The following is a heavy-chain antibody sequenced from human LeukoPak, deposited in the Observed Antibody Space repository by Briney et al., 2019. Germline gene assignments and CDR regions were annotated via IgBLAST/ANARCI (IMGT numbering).Heavy chain of an antibody. V-gene: IGHV4-34*01. CDR3: ARANWGSHYFDY. D-gene: IGHD7-27*01. CDR1: GGSFSGYY. Sequence: PSETLSLTCAVYGGSFSGYYWSWIRQPPGKGLGWIGEINHSGSTNYNPSLKSRVTISVDTSKNQFSLKLSSVTAADTAVYYCARANWGSHYFDYWGQGTLVTVSS. CDR2: INHSGST. J-gene: IGHJ4*02.